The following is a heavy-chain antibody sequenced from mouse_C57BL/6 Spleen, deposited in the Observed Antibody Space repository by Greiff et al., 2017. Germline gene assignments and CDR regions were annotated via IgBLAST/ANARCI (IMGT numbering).Heavy chain of an antibody. CDR2: IDPEDGET. J-gene: IGHJ4*01. V-gene: IGHV14-2*01. Sequence: EVKLQQSGAELVKPGASVKLSCTASGFNIKDYYMHWVKQRTEQGLEWIGRIDPEDGETKYAPKFQGKATITADTSSNTAYRRLSSLTSEDTAVYYCAGGSPCHRSSYVEAMDYWGQGTSVTVSS. D-gene: IGHD1-1*01. CDR1: GFNIKDYY. CDR3: AGGSPCHRSSYVEAMDY.